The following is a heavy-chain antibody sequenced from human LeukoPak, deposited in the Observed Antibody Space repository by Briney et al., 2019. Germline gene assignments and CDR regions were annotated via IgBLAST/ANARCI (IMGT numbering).Heavy chain of an antibody. Sequence: SETLSLTCTVSGDSISSSSYFWGWIRQPPGKGLEWIGNNYHSGSTYYNPSLKSRATISVDTSKNQFSLRLRSVTAAGTAVYYCARSPSGGNSRAFDIWGQGTLVTVSS. V-gene: IGHV4-39*01. CDR3: ARSPSGGNSRAFDI. CDR1: GDSISSSSYF. D-gene: IGHD4-23*01. CDR2: NYHSGST. J-gene: IGHJ3*02.